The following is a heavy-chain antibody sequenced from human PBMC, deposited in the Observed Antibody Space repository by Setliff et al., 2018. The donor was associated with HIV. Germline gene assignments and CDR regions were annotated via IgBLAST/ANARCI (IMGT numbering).Heavy chain of an antibody. J-gene: IGHJ4*02. Sequence: GASVKVSCKASGYTFTSYYIHWVRQAPGQGLEWMGRIIPNSGGTNFARNFQGRVTMTTDTSTGTAYMELSSLRSEDTAMYYCARDPRDCGNGVCYYLDSWGQGTLVTVSS. D-gene: IGHD2-8*01. CDR2: IIPNSGGT. CDR1: GYTFTSYY. V-gene: IGHV1-2*06. CDR3: ARDPRDCGNGVCYYLDS.